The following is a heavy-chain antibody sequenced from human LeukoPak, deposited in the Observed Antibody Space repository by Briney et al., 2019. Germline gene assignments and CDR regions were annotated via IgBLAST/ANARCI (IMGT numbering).Heavy chain of an antibody. CDR2: ISSSSSSI. CDR3: ARDQGSGWWAY. CDR1: GVTFRSYN. V-gene: IGHV3-21*01. D-gene: IGHD6-19*01. Sequence: PGGSLRLSCAASGVTFRSYNFHWVRQAPGKGREWVSFISSSSSSIYYADSVKGRFTISRDNAKNSLYLQVNSLRAEDTAVYYCARDQGSGWWAYWGQGTLVTVSS. J-gene: IGHJ4*02.